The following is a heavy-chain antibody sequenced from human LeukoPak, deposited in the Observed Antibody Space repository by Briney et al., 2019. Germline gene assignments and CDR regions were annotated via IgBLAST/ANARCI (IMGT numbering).Heavy chain of an antibody. D-gene: IGHD6-19*01. J-gene: IGHJ4*02. CDR3: ARARSSGWYPY. Sequence: GGSLRLSCAGSGFTFSSHWMNWVRQAPGKGLEWVASIKDDGSEKHYVDSVSGRFTISRDNAKNSLYLQMNSLRAEDTAVYYCARARSSGWYPYWGQGTLVTVSS. CDR1: GFTFSSHW. CDR2: IKDDGSEK. V-gene: IGHV3-7*01.